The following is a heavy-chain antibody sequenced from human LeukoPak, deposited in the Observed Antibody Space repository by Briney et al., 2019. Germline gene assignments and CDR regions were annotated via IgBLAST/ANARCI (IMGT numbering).Heavy chain of an antibody. J-gene: IGHJ4*02. CDR3: ARGIVEVVGASDHFDY. CDR1: GFIFRDYS. D-gene: IGHD2-15*01. CDR2: ISPDGSGK. V-gene: IGHV3-7*01. Sequence: GGSLRLSCVASGFIFRDYSMNWVRQAPGKGLERVGTISPDGSGKYYVDSVKGRVTISRDNARTSLYLQINSLRADDTALYFCARGIVEVVGASDHFDYWGQGTLITVSS.